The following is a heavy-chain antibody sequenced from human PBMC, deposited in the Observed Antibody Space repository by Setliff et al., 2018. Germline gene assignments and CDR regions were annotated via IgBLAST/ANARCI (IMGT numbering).Heavy chain of an antibody. V-gene: IGHV4-39*07. D-gene: IGHD3-22*01. Sequence: SETLSLTCTVSGGSISSSSYYWGWIRQPPGKGLEWIGSIYYSGSTYYNPSLKSRVTISVDTPKNQFSLKLSSVTAADTAVYYCASVVEGYYDSSGYFLPSYYFDYWGQGTLVTVSS. CDR1: GGSISSSSYY. J-gene: IGHJ4*02. CDR2: IYYSGST. CDR3: ASVVEGYYDSSGYFLPSYYFDY.